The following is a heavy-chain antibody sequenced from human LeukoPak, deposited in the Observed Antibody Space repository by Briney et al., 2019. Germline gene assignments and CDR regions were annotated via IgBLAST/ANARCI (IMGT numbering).Heavy chain of an antibody. V-gene: IGHV1-2*02. J-gene: IGHJ6*02. CDR2: INPNSGGT. CDR3: ARGSYYYYGMDV. CDR1: GYTFTDYY. Sequence: ASVKVSCKASGYTFTDYYMHWVRQAPGQGLEWMGWINPNSGGTNYAQKFQGRVTMTRDTSISTAYMELSRLRSDDTAVYYCARGSYYYYGMDVWGQGTTVTVSS.